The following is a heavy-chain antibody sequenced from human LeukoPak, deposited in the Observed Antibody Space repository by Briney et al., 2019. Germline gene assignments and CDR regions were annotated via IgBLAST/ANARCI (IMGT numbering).Heavy chain of an antibody. CDR2: IYYSGST. CDR1: GGSISSGGYY. J-gene: IGHJ5*02. V-gene: IGHV4-31*03. CDR3: ASWRRPIVVVPAAIKAFDP. Sequence: SETLSLTCTVSGGSISSGGYYWSWIRQHPGKGPEWIGYIYYSGSTYYNPCLKSRVTISVDTSKNQFSLKLSSVTAADTAVYYCASWRRPIVVVPAAIKAFDPWGQGTLVTVSS. D-gene: IGHD2-2*01.